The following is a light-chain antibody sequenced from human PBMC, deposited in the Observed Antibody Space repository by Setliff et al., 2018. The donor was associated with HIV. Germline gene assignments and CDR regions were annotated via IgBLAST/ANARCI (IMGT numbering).Light chain of an antibody. CDR2: EVS. CDR3: SSYTSIYTYV. Sequence: QSALTQPASVSGSPVQSITMSCTGTSSDVGGYNYVSWYQQHPGKAPKLIIYEVSNRPSGVSNRFSGSKSGNTASLTISGLQAEDEADYYCSSYTSIYTYVFGTGTKVTVL. J-gene: IGLJ1*01. CDR1: SSDVGGYNY. V-gene: IGLV2-14*01.